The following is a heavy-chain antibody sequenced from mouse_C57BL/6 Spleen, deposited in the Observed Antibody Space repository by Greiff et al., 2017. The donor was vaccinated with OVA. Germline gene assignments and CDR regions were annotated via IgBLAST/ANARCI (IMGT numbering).Heavy chain of an antibody. CDR2: IDPSDSYT. Sequence: QVQLQQSGAELVRPGTSVKLSCKASGYTFTSYWMHWVKQRPGQGLEWIGVIDPSDSYTNYNQKFKGKATLTVDTSSSTAYMQLSSLTSEDSAVYYCARERNGYYPFAYWGQGTLVTVSA. CDR1: GYTFTSYW. J-gene: IGHJ3*01. CDR3: ARERNGYYPFAY. V-gene: IGHV1-59*01. D-gene: IGHD2-3*01.